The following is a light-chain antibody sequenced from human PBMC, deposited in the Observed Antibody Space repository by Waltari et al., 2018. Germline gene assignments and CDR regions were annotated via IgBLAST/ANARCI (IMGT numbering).Light chain of an antibody. Sequence: QSELTQPPSASGPPGQRAIISGSGRSSTNGSNVVYCYQQLPGTAPKLLIYRNNQRPSGVPDRFSGSKSGTSASLAISGLRSEDEADYYCATWDDSLSAWVFGGGTKLTVL. CDR2: RNN. CDR1: SSTNGSNV. V-gene: IGLV1-47*01. CDR3: ATWDDSLSAWV. J-gene: IGLJ3*02.